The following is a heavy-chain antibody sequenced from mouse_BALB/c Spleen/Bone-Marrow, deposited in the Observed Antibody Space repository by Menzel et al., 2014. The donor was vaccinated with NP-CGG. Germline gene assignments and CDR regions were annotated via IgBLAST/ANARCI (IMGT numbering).Heavy chain of an antibody. V-gene: IGHV5-4*02. CDR2: ISDGGSYT. Sequence: DVKLQESGGGLVKPGGSLKLSCAASGFTFSDYYMYWVRQTPEKRLEWVATISDGGSYTYYPDSVKGRLTISRDNAKNNLYLQMSSLKSEDTAMYYCVLRWFAYWGQGTLVTVSA. CDR1: GFTFSDYY. D-gene: IGHD1-1*01. J-gene: IGHJ3*01. CDR3: VLRWFAY.